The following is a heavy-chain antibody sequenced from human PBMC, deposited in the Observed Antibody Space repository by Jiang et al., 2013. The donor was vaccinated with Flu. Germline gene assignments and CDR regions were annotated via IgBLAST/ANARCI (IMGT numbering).Heavy chain of an antibody. D-gene: IGHD6-13*01. Sequence: GSGLVKPSETLSLTCAVSGYSISSGYYWGWIRQPPGKGLEWIGSIYHSGSTYYNPSLKSRVTISVDTSKNQFSLKLSSVTAADTAVYYCARDIYSSSWSPHYWYFDLWGPWHPGHCLL. CDR1: GYSISSGYY. CDR3: ARDIYSSSWSPHYWYFDL. CDR2: IYHSGST. V-gene: IGHV4-38-2*02. J-gene: IGHJ2*01.